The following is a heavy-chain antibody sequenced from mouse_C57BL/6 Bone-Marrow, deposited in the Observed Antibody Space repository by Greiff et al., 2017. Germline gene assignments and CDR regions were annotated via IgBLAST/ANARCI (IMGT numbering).Heavy chain of an antibody. J-gene: IGHJ4*01. CDR3: AREGDGYYYAMDY. CDR2: ISYDGSN. D-gene: IGHD2-3*01. V-gene: IGHV3-6*01. CDR1: GYSITSGYY. Sequence: ESGPGLVKPSQSLSLTCSVTGYSITSGYYWNWIRQFPGNKLEWRGYISYDGSNNYNPSLKNRISITRDPSKNQFFLKLNSVTTEDTATYYCAREGDGYYYAMDYWGQGTSVTVSS.